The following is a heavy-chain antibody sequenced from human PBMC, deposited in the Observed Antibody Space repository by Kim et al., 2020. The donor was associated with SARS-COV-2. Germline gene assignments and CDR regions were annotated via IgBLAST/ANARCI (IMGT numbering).Heavy chain of an antibody. Sequence: SETLSLTCAGHGGSFSGYYWCWIRQAPRKGQERIGEINHSGNTNYNPSLKSRVTMSIDTSKKQFSLKLSSVTAAATAVYYCARDPHQGIAAYDYWGQGTL. V-gene: IGHV4-34*01. D-gene: IGHD6-13*01. CDR2: INHSGNT. CDR3: ARDPHQGIAAYDY. CDR1: GGSFSGYY. J-gene: IGHJ4*02.